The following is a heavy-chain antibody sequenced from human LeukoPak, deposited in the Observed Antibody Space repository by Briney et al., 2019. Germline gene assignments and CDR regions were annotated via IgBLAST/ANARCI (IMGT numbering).Heavy chain of an antibody. Sequence: SQTLSLTCTVSGGSISSGSYYWSWIRQPAGKGLEWIGRIYTSGSTNYNPSLKSRVTISVDTSKNQFSLKLSSVTAADTAVHYCARENSGSYYWLVDYWGQGTLVTVSS. D-gene: IGHD1-26*01. V-gene: IGHV4-61*02. J-gene: IGHJ4*02. CDR2: IYTSGST. CDR1: GGSISSGSYY. CDR3: ARENSGSYYWLVDY.